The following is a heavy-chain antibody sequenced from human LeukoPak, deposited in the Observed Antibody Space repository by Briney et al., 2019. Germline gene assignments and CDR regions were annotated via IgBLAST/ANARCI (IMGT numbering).Heavy chain of an antibody. Sequence: GSLLLSCAASGFTFSSYAMSWVRQAPGKGLEWVSAISGSGGSTYYADSVKGRFAISRDNSKNTLYLQMNSLRAEDTAVYYCAKGQHYYDSSGYYDGYWGQGTLVTVSS. V-gene: IGHV3-23*01. D-gene: IGHD3-22*01. CDR1: GFTFSSYA. J-gene: IGHJ4*02. CDR3: AKGQHYYDSSGYYDGY. CDR2: ISGSGGST.